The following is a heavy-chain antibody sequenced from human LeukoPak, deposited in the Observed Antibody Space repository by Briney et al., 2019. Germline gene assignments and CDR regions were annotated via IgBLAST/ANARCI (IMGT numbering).Heavy chain of an antibody. D-gene: IGHD2-15*01. CDR3: ARLYCSGGSCLDY. CDR2: IYNSGST. CDR1: GGSLSSGSYY. J-gene: IGHJ4*02. Sequence: SETLSLTCTVSGGSLSSGSYYWTWIRQPAGKGLELIGRIYNSGSTNYNPSLKSRVTISVDTSKNQFSLKLSSVTAADTAVYYCARLYCSGGSCLDYWGQGTLVTVSS. V-gene: IGHV4-61*02.